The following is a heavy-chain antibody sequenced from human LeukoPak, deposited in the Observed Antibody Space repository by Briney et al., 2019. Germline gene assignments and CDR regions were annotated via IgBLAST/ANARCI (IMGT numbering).Heavy chain of an antibody. V-gene: IGHV1-18*01. CDR1: GYTFTSYG. D-gene: IGHD6-13*01. CDR3: ARLTIAAAANWFDP. CDR2: ISAYNGNT. Sequence: VASVKVSCKASGYTFTSYGISWVRQAPGQGLEWMGWISAYNGNTNYAQKLQGRVTMTTDTSTSTAYMELRSLRSDDTAVYYCARLTIAAAANWFDPWGQGTLVTVSS. J-gene: IGHJ5*02.